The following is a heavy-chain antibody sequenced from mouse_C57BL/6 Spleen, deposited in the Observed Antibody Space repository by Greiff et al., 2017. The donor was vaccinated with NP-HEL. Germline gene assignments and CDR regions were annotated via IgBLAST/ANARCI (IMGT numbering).Heavy chain of an antibody. CDR1: GFNIKDYY. V-gene: IGHV14-1*01. CDR2: IDPEDGDT. CDR3: TTGDYDSWFAY. D-gene: IGHD2-4*01. J-gene: IGHJ3*01. Sequence: VQLQQSGAELVRPGASVKLSCTASGFNIKDYYMHWVKPRPEQGLEWIGRIDPEDGDTEYAPKFQGKATMTADTSSNTAYLQLSSLTSEDTAVYYCTTGDYDSWFAYWGQGTLVTVSA.